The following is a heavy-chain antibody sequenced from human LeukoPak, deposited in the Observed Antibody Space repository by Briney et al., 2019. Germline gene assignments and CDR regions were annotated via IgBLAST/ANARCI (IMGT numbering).Heavy chain of an antibody. V-gene: IGHV4-34*01. CDR2: INHSGST. CDR3: ARAVIALRWDAFDI. D-gene: IGHD4-23*01. J-gene: IGHJ3*02. Sequence: PSETLSLTCAVYGGSFSGYYWSWIRQPPGKGLEWIGEINHSGSTNYNPSLKSRVTISVDTSKNQFSLKLSSVTAADTAVYYCARAVIALRWDAFDIWGQGTMVTVSS. CDR1: GGSFSGYY.